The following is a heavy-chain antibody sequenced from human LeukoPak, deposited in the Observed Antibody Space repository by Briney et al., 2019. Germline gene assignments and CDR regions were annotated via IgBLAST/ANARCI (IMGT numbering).Heavy chain of an antibody. CDR1: GGSISSYY. CDR2: IYYSGST. D-gene: IGHD3-3*01. V-gene: IGHV4-59*12. J-gene: IGHJ6*02. CDR3: ARDRSGGLGYSNYYGMDV. Sequence: SETLSLTCTVSGGSISSYYWSWIRQPPGKGLEWIGYIYYSGSTNYNPSLKSRVTISVDTSENQFSLKLSSVTSADTAVYYCARDRSGGLGYSNYYGMDVWGQGTTVSVSS.